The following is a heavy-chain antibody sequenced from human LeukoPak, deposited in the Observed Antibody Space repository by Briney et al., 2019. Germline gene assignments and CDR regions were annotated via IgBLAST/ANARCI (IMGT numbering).Heavy chain of an antibody. CDR2: FDPEDSET. D-gene: IGHD3-22*01. Sequence: GASVKVSCKVSGSTLSELSMHWVRQAPGKGLEWMGGFDPEDSETLYAQNFQGRVTMTEDTPIDIAYMELSSLRSEDTAVYYCATVTLGTGYYSAFDYWGQGTLVTVLS. J-gene: IGHJ4*02. CDR1: GSTLSELS. CDR3: ATVTLGTGYYSAFDY. V-gene: IGHV1-24*01.